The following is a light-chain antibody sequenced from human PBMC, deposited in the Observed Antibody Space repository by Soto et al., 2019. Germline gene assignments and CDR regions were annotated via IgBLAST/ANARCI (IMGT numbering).Light chain of an antibody. CDR2: DSS. V-gene: IGKV3-11*01. CDR1: QSVSSC. CDR3: QQRSNWPRT. J-gene: IGKJ1*01. Sequence: EIVLTQSPATLSLSPGERATLSCRASQSVSSCLAWYQQKPGQAPRLLIYDSSNRAAGIPARFSGSGSGTDFTLAISSLEPEDFAVYYCQQRSNWPRTFGQGTKVEIQ.